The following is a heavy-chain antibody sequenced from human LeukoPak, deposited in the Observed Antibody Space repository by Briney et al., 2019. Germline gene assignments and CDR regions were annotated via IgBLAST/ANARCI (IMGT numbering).Heavy chain of an antibody. CDR3: ARAPKFRLVGVPKGPFDP. CDR2: ISSSGSTI. D-gene: IGHD1-26*01. Sequence: PGGSLRLSCAASGFTFSSYEMNWVRQAPGKGLEWGSYISSSGSTIYYADSVKGRFFISRDNAKNSLYLQMNSLRAEDTAVYYCARAPKFRLVGVPKGPFDPWGQGTLVTVSS. J-gene: IGHJ5*02. CDR1: GFTFSSYE. V-gene: IGHV3-48*03.